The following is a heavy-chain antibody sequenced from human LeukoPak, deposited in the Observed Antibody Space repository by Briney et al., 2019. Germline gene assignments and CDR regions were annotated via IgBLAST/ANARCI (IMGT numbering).Heavy chain of an antibody. V-gene: IGHV5-51*01. CDR2: IYPSDSDT. D-gene: IGHD6-13*01. J-gene: IGHJ3*02. CDR3: ARQRRNGGIAASNDAFDI. CDR1: GYSFTSYW. Sequence: GESLKISCKGSGYSFTSYWIGWVRQMPGKGLEWMGIIYPSDSDTRYSPSFQGQVTISADKSISTAYLQWSSLKASDAAMYYCARQRRNGGIAASNDAFDIWGQGTMVTVSS.